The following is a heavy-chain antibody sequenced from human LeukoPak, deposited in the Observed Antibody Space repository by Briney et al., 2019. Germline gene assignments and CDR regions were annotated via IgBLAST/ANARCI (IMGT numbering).Heavy chain of an antibody. J-gene: IGHJ4*02. CDR2: INPDGTIT. CDR1: GFTFSSFW. CDR3: ARSKISAHDY. D-gene: IGHD6-6*01. V-gene: IGHV3-74*01. Sequence: GGSLRLSCAAPGFTFSSFWMHWVRQAPGKGLVWVSRINPDGTITSYADSVKGRFTISRDNAKNTLYLQMNSLRAEDTAVYSCARSKISAHDYWGQGTLVTVSS.